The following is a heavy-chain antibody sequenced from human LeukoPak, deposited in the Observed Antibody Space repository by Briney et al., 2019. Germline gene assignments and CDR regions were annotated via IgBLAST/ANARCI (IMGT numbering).Heavy chain of an antibody. J-gene: IGHJ4*02. CDR1: GGSISSVSTYSSNNYY. CDR2: IYYSGTT. CDR3: ARHGGSYSFDY. V-gene: IGHV4-39*01. Sequence: RTSETLSLTCSVSGGSISSVSTYSSNNYYWGWIRQPPEKGLEWIGHIYYSGTTKYNPALDSRVTISVDTSNNQFSLNLNSVTASDTAVYYCARHGGSYSFDYWGQGTLVTVSS. D-gene: IGHD1-26*01.